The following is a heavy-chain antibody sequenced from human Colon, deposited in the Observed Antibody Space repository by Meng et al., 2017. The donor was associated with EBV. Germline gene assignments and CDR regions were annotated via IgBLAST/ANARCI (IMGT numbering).Heavy chain of an antibody. CDR1: GGSLSSRNW. CDR2: IYHSGST. D-gene: IGHD2-21*02. CDR3: ARVGAYCGGDCYHPR. J-gene: IGHJ4*02. V-gene: IGHV4-4*02. Sequence: VVMRESGQGLVNPSGTLSLTCPVSGGSLSSRNWWIWVRQPPGKGLEWIGEIYHSGSTNYNPSLKSRVTISVDESKNQFSLRLSSVTAADTAVYYCARVGAYCGGDCYHPRWGQGTLVTVSS.